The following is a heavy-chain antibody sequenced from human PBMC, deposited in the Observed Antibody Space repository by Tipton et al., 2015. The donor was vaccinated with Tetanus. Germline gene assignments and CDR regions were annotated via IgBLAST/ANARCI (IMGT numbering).Heavy chain of an antibody. D-gene: IGHD2-2*01. CDR2: IYTSGRT. CDR3: TRSSGSSTSSGFRSYNGMDV. V-gene: IGHV4-4*07. Sequence: GLVKPSETLSLTCSVSGASISSYYWSWIRQPAGKGLEYIGRIYTSGRTDYNPSLKSRVTMSVDTSKNQFSLKLSSLTAADTAVYHCTRSSGSSTSSGFRSYNGMDVWGQGTTVTVSS. J-gene: IGHJ6*02. CDR1: GASISSYY.